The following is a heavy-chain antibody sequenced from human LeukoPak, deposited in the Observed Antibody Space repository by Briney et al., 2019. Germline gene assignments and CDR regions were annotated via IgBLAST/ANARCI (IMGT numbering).Heavy chain of an antibody. CDR3: AKSGLNRFDY. Sequence: GGSLRLSCAASGLTFSSYSINWVRQAPGKGLEWVSSISSSSSYIYYADSVKGRFTISRDNSKNTLYLQMNSLRAEDTAVYYCAKSGLNRFDYWGQGTLVTVSS. V-gene: IGHV3-21*04. J-gene: IGHJ4*02. CDR2: ISSSSSYI. CDR1: GLTFSSYS. D-gene: IGHD2-15*01.